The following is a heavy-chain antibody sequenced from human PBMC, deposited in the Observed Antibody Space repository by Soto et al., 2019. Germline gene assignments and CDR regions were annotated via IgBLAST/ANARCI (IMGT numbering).Heavy chain of an antibody. Sequence: QVQLQESGPGLVKPSQTLSLTCTVSGGSISSGGYYWSWIRQHPGKGLEWIGYIYYSGSTYYNPSLKSRVTISVDTSKNQFSLKLSAVTAADTAVYYCARWLVVAATDYYYGMDVWGQGTTVTVSS. J-gene: IGHJ6*02. CDR1: GGSISSGGYY. D-gene: IGHD2-15*01. CDR3: ARWLVVAATDYYYGMDV. CDR2: IYYSGST. V-gene: IGHV4-31*03.